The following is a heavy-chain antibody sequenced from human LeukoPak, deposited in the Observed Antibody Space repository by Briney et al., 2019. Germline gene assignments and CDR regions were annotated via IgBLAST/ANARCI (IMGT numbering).Heavy chain of an antibody. V-gene: IGHV1-18*01. CDR2: ISAYNGNT. Sequence: ASVSVSCTASGDSFTSYGISWGRQAPGQGLEWMGWISAYNGNTNFAQKLQGRVTMTTDTSTSTAYMELRSLRSDDTAVYYCARGASSEAMTLWFDPWGQGTLVTVSS. J-gene: IGHJ5*02. CDR3: ARGASSEAMTLWFDP. D-gene: IGHD3-22*01. CDR1: GDSFTSYG.